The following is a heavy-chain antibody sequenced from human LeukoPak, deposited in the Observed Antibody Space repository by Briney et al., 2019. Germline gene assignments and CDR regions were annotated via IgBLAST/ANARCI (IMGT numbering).Heavy chain of an antibody. V-gene: IGHV3-7*01. CDR3: AKDRGWRTSGYYLYYFEY. Sequence: GGSLRLSCAASGFTFSSYAMSWVRQAPGKGLEWVASIKHDGSEKYYVDSVRGRFTISRDNTMNSLYLQMSSLRAEDTAVCYCAKDRGWRTSGYYLYYFEYWGQGTLVTYSS. CDR2: IKHDGSEK. J-gene: IGHJ4*02. CDR1: GFTFSSYA. D-gene: IGHD3-3*01.